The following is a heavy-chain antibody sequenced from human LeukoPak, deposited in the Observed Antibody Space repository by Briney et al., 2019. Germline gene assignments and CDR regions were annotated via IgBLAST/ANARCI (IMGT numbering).Heavy chain of an antibody. CDR3: ARGSDGYRTAFDI. CDR2: IYYTGST. J-gene: IGHJ3*02. D-gene: IGHD5-24*01. V-gene: IGHV4-59*08. CDR1: GGSISSLY. Sequence: SETLSLTCSVSGGSISSLYWSWIRQPPGKGLEWIGYIYYTGSTNYNPSLKSRVTMFVDMSKNQFSLRLSSVTAADTAVYYCARGSDGYRTAFDIWGQGTMVTVSS.